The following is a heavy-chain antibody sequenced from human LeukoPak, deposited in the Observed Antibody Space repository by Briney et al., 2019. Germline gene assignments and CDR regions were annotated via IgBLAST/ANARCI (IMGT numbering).Heavy chain of an antibody. J-gene: IGHJ4*02. CDR2: ISSSSNYI. CDR3: ARETWIDY. CDR1: GFTVSSNY. V-gene: IGHV3-21*06. Sequence: GGSLRLSCAASGFTVSSNYMSWARQAPGKGLEWVSSISSSSNYIDYADSVKGRFTISRDNAKNSLYLQMNSLRAEDTAVYYCARETWIDYWGQGTLVTVSS. D-gene: IGHD5-12*01.